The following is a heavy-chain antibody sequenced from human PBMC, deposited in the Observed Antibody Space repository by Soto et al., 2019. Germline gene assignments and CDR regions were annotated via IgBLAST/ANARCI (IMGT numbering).Heavy chain of an antibody. Sequence: VQLVQSGAEVKKPGSSVKVSCKASGFTFSSYAMSWVRQAPGKGLEWVSAISGSGGSTYYADSVKGRFTISRDNSKNTLYLQMNSLRAEDTAVYYCAKSLRDSSVGTPTLDFWGQGTLVTVSS. CDR2: ISGSGGST. J-gene: IGHJ4*02. D-gene: IGHD1-7*01. CDR3: AKSLRDSSVGTPTLDF. CDR1: GFTFSSYA. V-gene: IGHV3-23*04.